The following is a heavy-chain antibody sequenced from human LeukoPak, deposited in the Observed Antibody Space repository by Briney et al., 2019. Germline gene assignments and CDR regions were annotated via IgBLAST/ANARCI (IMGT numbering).Heavy chain of an antibody. J-gene: IGHJ4*02. D-gene: IGHD3-10*01. CDR1: GFTFSSYA. CDR3: ARAGVLLWFGELPSGPYDY. CDR2: ISYDGSNK. V-gene: IGHV3-30-3*01. Sequence: PGGSLRLSCAASGFTFSSYAMHWVRQAPGKGLEGVAVISYDGSNKYYADSVKGRFTISRDNSKNTLYLQMNSLRAEDTAVYYCARAGVLLWFGELPSGPYDYWGQGTLVTVSS.